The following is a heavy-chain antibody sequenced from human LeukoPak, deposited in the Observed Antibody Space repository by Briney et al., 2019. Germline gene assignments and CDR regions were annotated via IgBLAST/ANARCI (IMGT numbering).Heavy chain of an antibody. V-gene: IGHV3-48*01. J-gene: IGHJ4*02. CDR1: GFTFSSYS. D-gene: IGHD6-13*01. CDR2: ISSRSSTI. Sequence: GGSLRLSCAASGFTFSSYSMNWVRQAPGKGPEWVSYISSRSSTIYYADSVKGRFTISRDNAKNSLYLQMNSLRAEETAVYYCAREPSAGTFDYWGQGTLVTVSS. CDR3: AREPSAGTFDY.